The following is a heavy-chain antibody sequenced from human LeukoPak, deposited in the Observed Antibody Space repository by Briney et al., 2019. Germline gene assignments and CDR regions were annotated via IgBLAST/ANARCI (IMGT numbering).Heavy chain of an antibody. V-gene: IGHV3-11*01. D-gene: IGHD1-26*01. Sequence: GGSLRLSCAASGFTFSDYYMRWIRQAPGKGLEWVSYISSSGNIFYYADSVKGRFTISRDNSKNTLYLQMNSLRAEDTAVYYCARVRATYFDYWGQGTLVTVSS. CDR1: GFTFSDYY. J-gene: IGHJ4*02. CDR2: ISSSGNIF. CDR3: ARVRATYFDY.